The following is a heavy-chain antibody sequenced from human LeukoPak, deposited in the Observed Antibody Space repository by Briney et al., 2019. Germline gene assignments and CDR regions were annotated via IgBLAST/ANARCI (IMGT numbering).Heavy chain of an antibody. J-gene: IGHJ4*02. CDR2: ITGSGGST. V-gene: IGHV3-23*01. Sequence: GGSLRLSCAASGFTFSSYAMTWVRLAPGKGLEWVSTITGSGGSTYYADSMKGRFTISRDNSKNTLDLQMNSLRAEDTAVYYCAKSGSSGYYQGQLDSWGQGTLVTASS. CDR1: GFTFSSYA. CDR3: AKSGSSGYYQGQLDS. D-gene: IGHD3-22*01.